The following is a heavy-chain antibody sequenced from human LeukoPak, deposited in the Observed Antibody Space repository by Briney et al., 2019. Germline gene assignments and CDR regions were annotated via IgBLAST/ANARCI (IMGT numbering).Heavy chain of an antibody. V-gene: IGHV3-48*03. J-gene: IGHJ6*03. D-gene: IGHD6-19*01. CDR3: ARVWTGQWPPHYYYMDV. CDR1: GFTFSSYE. Sequence: GGSLRLSCAASGFTFSSYEMNWVRQAPGKGLEWVSYISSSGSTIYYADSVKGRFTISRDNAKNSLYLQMNSLRAEDTAVYYCARVWTGQWPPHYYYMDVWGKGTTVTISS. CDR2: ISSSGSTI.